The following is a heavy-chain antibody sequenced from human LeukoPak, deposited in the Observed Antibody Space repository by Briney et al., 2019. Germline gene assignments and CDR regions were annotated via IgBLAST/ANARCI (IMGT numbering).Heavy chain of an antibody. Sequence: TGGSLRLSCAASGFTFSTYAMHWVRQAPGKGLEWVAAISYDGSNKNYADSVKGRFTISRDNPKNTLYLQMNSLRAEDTAVYYCATTRGLWWFDPWGQGTLVTVSS. CDR2: ISYDGSNK. V-gene: IGHV3-30*04. CDR3: ATTRGLWWFDP. CDR1: GFTFSTYA. J-gene: IGHJ5*02. D-gene: IGHD3/OR15-3a*01.